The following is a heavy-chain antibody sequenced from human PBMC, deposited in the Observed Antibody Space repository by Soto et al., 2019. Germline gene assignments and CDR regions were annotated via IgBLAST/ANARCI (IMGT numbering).Heavy chain of an antibody. V-gene: IGHV5-10-1*01. CDR1: GYSFTSYW. Sequence: PGEPLKISCKGSGYSFTSYWISWVRQMPGKGLEWMGRIDPSDSYTNYSPSFQGHVTISADKSISTAYLQWSSLKASDTAMYYCARQEGSSWYYYYYGMDVWGQGTTVTVSS. CDR2: IDPSDSYT. D-gene: IGHD6-13*01. J-gene: IGHJ6*02. CDR3: ARQEGSSWYYYYYGMDV.